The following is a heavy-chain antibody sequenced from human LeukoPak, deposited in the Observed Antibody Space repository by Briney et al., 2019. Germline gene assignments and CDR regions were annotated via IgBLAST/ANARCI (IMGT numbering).Heavy chain of an antibody. J-gene: IGHJ4*02. Sequence: SCAASGFTFSSYGMHWVRQAPGKGLEWVAFIRYDGSNKYYADSVKGRFTISRDNSKNTLYLQMNSLRAEDTAVYYCAKPSGSYLPVLDYWGQGTLVTVSS. CDR1: GFTFSSYG. D-gene: IGHD1-26*01. CDR3: AKPSGSYLPVLDY. CDR2: IRYDGSNK. V-gene: IGHV3-30*02.